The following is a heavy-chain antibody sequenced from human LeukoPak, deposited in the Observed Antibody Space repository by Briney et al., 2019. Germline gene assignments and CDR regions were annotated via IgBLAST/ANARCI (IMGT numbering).Heavy chain of an antibody. CDR2: LNWNGAST. D-gene: IGHD6-19*01. Sequence: PGGSLRLSCAASGFTFDDYGLSWVRQVPGKGLEWVSGLNWNGASTGYADSVKGRFTISRDNSKNTVYLQMNNMRVDDTAVYYCARVAGWHWFDPWGQGTLVTVSS. J-gene: IGHJ5*02. CDR1: GFTFDDYG. CDR3: ARVAGWHWFDP. V-gene: IGHV3-20*04.